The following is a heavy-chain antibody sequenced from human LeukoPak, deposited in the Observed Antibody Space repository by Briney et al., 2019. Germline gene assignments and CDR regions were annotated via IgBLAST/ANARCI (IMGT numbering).Heavy chain of an antibody. D-gene: IGHD1-26*01. CDR3: AKGGATRGRFEN. V-gene: IGHV3-7*01. Sequence: GGSLRLSCPASGFPFNVQTMSWVRPPPWKVLDWVAIMRQDGSEKHYLDSLTSRFTISRDNPKNSLYLQMNSLRAEDTAVYYYAKGGATRGRFENWGQGSLVTVSS. J-gene: IGHJ4*02. CDR1: GFPFNVQT. CDR2: MRQDGSEK.